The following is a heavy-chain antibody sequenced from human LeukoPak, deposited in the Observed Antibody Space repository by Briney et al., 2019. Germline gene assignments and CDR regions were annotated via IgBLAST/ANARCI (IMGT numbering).Heavy chain of an antibody. J-gene: IGHJ6*02. CDR1: GGSISTYY. CDR2: IHDTGST. Sequence: SETRSLTCTVAGGSISTYYWSWIRQSPGKGLDWIGYIHDTGSTNYNPSLKSRVSISVDRSKSQFSLHLSSVTAADTAVYFCARVEPYSYYFGMDVWGRGTTVTVSS. D-gene: IGHD1-26*01. V-gene: IGHV4-59*08. CDR3: ARVEPYSYYFGMDV.